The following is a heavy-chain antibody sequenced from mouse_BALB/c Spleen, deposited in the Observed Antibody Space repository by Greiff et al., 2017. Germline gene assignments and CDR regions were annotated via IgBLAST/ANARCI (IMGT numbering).Heavy chain of an antibody. CDR1: GYTFTSYV. CDR3: ARSGNYVDYFDY. J-gene: IGHJ2*01. Sequence: EVKLVESGPELVKPGASVKMSCKASGYTFTSYVMHWVKQKPGQGLEWIGYINPYNDGTKYNEKFKGKATLTSDKSSSTAYMELSSLTSEDSAVYYCARSGNYVDYFDYWGQGTTLTVSS. D-gene: IGHD2-1*01. CDR2: INPYNDGT. V-gene: IGHV1-14*01.